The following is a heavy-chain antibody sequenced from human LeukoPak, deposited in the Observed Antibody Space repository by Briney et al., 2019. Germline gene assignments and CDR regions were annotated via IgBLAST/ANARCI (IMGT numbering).Heavy chain of an antibody. J-gene: IGHJ5*02. CDR2: ISHDGSNK. Sequence: GGSLRLSCAASGFTFSSYPMRWVRQAPGKGLEWVAVISHDGSNKYYADSVKGRFTISRDNSQNTLYLQMNSLRTEDTAMYYCARSRRYCSSTSCYTRDNWFDPWGQGTLVTVSS. CDR1: GFTFSSYP. CDR3: ARSRRYCSSTSCYTRDNWFDP. V-gene: IGHV3-30*04. D-gene: IGHD2-2*02.